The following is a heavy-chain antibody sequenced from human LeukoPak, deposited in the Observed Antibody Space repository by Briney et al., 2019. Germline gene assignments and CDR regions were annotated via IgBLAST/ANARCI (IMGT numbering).Heavy chain of an antibody. D-gene: IGHD4-17*01. CDR1: GFPFNAYW. J-gene: IGHJ4*02. Sequence: GGSLRLSCAASGFPFNAYWMTWVRQAPGKRLEWVANIKQDGSEKYYVDSVKGRFTISRDNAKKSLYLQMNSLRAEDTAVYYCARDKSYGDSTDYWGQGTLVTVSS. CDR3: ARDKSYGDSTDY. V-gene: IGHV3-7*01. CDR2: IKQDGSEK.